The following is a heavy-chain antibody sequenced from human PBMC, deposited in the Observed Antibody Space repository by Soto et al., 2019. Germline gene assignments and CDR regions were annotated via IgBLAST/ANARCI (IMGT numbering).Heavy chain of an antibody. D-gene: IGHD3-22*01. CDR2: IYPRDSNT. V-gene: IGHV5-51*01. CDR3: PSQPYYHDSSSGSST. Sequence: PVDSEKSSDKGSVYSVSTYWSGSLRQIPGKGLEWVGIIYPRDSNTRYSPSFQGQVTISVDKSISTAYLQWSSLKASDTAMYYCPSQPYYHDSSSGSSTWGQGTLVPVSS. CDR1: VYSVSTYW. J-gene: IGHJ5*02.